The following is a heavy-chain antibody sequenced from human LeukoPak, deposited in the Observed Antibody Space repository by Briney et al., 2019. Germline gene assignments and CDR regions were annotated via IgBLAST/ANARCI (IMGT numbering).Heavy chain of an antibody. Sequence: GGSLRLSCAASGFTFSSYWMAWVRQAPGKGLEWVANIKQDRSEINYMDSVKGRFTISRDNAKNSLYLQMNGLRAEDTAVYYCARDVVGSLDYWGQGTLVTVSS. V-gene: IGHV3-7*01. CDR3: ARDVVGSLDY. D-gene: IGHD2-15*01. CDR2: IKQDRSEI. CDR1: GFTFSSYW. J-gene: IGHJ4*02.